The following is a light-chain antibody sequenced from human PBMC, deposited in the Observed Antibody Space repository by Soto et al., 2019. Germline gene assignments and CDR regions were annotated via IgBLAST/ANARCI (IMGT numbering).Light chain of an antibody. CDR3: QQYGGSPRT. Sequence: EIVLTQSPGTLSLSPGERATLSCRASQSVSSSYLAWHQQKPGQAPRLLIYGASSRATVIPDRFSGGGSGTDFTLTISRLEPEDFAVYYCQQYGGSPRTFGQGTKVDIK. CDR2: GAS. V-gene: IGKV3-20*01. J-gene: IGKJ1*01. CDR1: QSVSSSY.